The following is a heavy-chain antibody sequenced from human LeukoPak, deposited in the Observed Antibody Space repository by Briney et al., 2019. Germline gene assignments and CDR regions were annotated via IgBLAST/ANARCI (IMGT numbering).Heavy chain of an antibody. CDR3: ARGVNSGYFDY. D-gene: IGHD1-26*01. Sequence: SETLSLTCAFSGGPSTLHYWSWIRQSPGKGLEWIGYIYYSGSTNYNPSLKSRVTTSVDTSKNQFSLKLTSVTAADTAVYYCARGVNSGYFDYCGQGTLVTVSS. J-gene: IGHJ4*02. CDR1: GGPSTLHY. CDR2: IYYSGST. V-gene: IGHV4-59*11.